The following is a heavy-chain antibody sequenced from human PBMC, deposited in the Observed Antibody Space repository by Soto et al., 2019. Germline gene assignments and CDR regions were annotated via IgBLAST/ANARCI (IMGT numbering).Heavy chain of an antibody. Sequence: ASVKVSCKASGYTFTSYGISWVRQAPGQGLEWMGWISAYNGNTNYAQKLQGRVTMTTDTSTSTAYMELRSLRSDDTAVYYCARARRGYSYGYFDYWGQGTLVTSPQ. V-gene: IGHV1-18*04. CDR1: GYTFTSYG. CDR2: ISAYNGNT. D-gene: IGHD5-18*01. J-gene: IGHJ4*02. CDR3: ARARRGYSYGYFDY.